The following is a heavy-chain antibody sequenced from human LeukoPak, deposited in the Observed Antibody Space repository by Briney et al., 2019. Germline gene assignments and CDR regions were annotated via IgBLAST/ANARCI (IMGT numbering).Heavy chain of an antibody. CDR3: ARERDGRFSDY. Sequence: GGSLRLSCEVSGLIFRSYWMSWVRQAPGKGLEWVANINQEGSEKYFEDSVKGRFTISRDNAKNSLHLQMNTLRAEDTAVYYCARERDGRFSDYWGQGTLVTVSS. CDR2: INQEGSEK. CDR1: GLIFRSYW. J-gene: IGHJ4*02. D-gene: IGHD5-24*01. V-gene: IGHV3-7*01.